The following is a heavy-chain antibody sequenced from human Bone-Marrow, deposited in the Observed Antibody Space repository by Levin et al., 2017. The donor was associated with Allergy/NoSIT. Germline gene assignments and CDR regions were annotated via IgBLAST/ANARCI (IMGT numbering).Heavy chain of an antibody. CDR2: INPNSGGA. V-gene: IGHV1-2*02. J-gene: IGHJ4*02. CDR3: ARVYSPQICSATACYPDF. Sequence: ASVKVSCRSSGYTFTEYSIHWVRQAPGQGLEWMGWINPNSGGANYAQKFQGRVIMTRDTSITTDYMELSGLTSDDTAGYYCARVYSPQICSATACYPDFWGQGTLVIVSS. CDR1: GYTFTEYS. D-gene: IGHD2-15*01.